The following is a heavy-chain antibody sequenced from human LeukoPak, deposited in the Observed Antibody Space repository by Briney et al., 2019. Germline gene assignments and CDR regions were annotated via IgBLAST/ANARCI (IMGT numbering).Heavy chain of an antibody. CDR1: GGTFSSYA. CDR2: IIPIFGTA. Sequence: GSPVKVSCKASGGTFSSYAISWVRQAPGQGLEWMGGIIPIFGTANYAQKFQGRVTITTDESTSTAYMELSSLRSEDTAVYYCASSLRKMATISGTPYFDYWGQGTLVTVSS. D-gene: IGHD5-24*01. J-gene: IGHJ4*02. CDR3: ASSLRKMATISGTPYFDY. V-gene: IGHV1-69*05.